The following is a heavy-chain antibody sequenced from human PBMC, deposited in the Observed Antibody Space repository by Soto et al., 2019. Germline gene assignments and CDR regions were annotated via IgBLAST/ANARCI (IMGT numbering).Heavy chain of an antibody. CDR1: GGTFSSYT. CDR3: SMLGPYFDY. CDR2: IIPILGIA. J-gene: IGHJ4*02. D-gene: IGHD3-10*02. V-gene: IGHV1-69*02. Sequence: QVQLVQSGAEVKKPGSSVKVSCKASGGTFSSYTISWVRQAPGQGLEWMGRIIPILGIANYAQKFQGRVTITADKSTSTGYMELSSLRSEDTAVYYCSMLGPYFDYWGQGTLVTVSS.